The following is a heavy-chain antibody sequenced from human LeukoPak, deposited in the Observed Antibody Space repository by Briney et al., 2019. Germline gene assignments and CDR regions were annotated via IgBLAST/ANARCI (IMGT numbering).Heavy chain of an antibody. D-gene: IGHD6-13*01. Sequence: PGGSLRLSCAASGFTFSSYSMNWVRQAPGKGLEWVSSISSSSSYIYYADSVKGRFTISRDNAKNSLYLQMNSLRAEDTAVYYCARELGYSSTRGAFDIWGQGTMVTVSS. CDR2: ISSSSSYI. V-gene: IGHV3-21*01. CDR1: GFTFSSYS. CDR3: ARELGYSSTRGAFDI. J-gene: IGHJ3*02.